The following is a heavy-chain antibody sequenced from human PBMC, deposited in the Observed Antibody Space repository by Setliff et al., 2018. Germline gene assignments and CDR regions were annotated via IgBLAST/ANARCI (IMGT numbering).Heavy chain of an antibody. D-gene: IGHD3-10*01. V-gene: IGHV4-61*09. CDR1: GGSISSGGFY. CDR2: FNTGGAT. J-gene: IGHJ4*02. Sequence: PWETLSLTCSVPGGSISSGGFYWSWIRQSAGRGLEWIGHFNTGGATDYNLPLKSRVTISLDSSKNQFSLRLSCVTAADAAVYYCARESAAIGEFPLYYFDKWGQGIPVTVSS. CDR3: ARESAAIGEFPLYYFDK.